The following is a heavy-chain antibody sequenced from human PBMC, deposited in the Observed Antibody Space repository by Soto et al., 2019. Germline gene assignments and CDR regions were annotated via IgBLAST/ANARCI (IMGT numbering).Heavy chain of an antibody. CDR3: AKGFWKYRALDY. CDR2: ISNDGSNK. CDR1: GFSFSTYG. D-gene: IGHD3-3*01. J-gene: IGHJ4*02. Sequence: QVHLVESGGGVVQPGRSLRLSCAASGFSFSTYGMHWVRQAPGKGLEWVAFISNDGSNKYYADSVKGRFTISRDNSKNTLYLQMDSLGAGDTAVYFCAKGFWKYRALDYRGPGTLVTVSS. V-gene: IGHV3-30*18.